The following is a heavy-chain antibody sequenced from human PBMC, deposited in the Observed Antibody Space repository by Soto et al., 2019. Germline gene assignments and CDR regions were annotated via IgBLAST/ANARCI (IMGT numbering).Heavy chain of an antibody. CDR2: VDPHSDNR. D-gene: IGHD1-26*01. CDR3: ANSRTPSPVGFDI. CDR1: GYSFTSYD. J-gene: IGHJ3*02. Sequence: QVQLVQSGAEVKKPGASVKVSCKASGYSFTSYDINWVRQPTGQGLESMGWVDPHSDNRGYAQKFQGRLTLTRDTSTSKVYMDLSSLESEDTDVYYCANSRTPSPVGFDIWGQGTLVTVSS. V-gene: IGHV1-8*01.